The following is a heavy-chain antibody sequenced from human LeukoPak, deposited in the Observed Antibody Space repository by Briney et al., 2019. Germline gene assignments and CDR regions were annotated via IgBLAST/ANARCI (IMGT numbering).Heavy chain of an antibody. CDR3: ARERPLTGFAFDI. J-gene: IGHJ3*02. CDR2: IYHSGST. CDR1: GGSISSGGYS. V-gene: IGHV4-30-2*01. Sequence: SETLSLTCAVSGGSISSGGYSWSWIRQPPGKGLEWIGYIYHSGSTYYNPSLKSRVTISVDRSKNQFSPKLSSVTAADTAVYYCARERPLTGFAFDIWGQGTMVTVSS.